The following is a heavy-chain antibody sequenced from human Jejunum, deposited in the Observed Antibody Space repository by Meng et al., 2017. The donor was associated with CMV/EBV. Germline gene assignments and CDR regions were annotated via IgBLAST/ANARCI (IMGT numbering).Heavy chain of an antibody. CDR2: ISTTSTYI. V-gene: IGHV3-21*01. Sequence: FSSYPMNWVRQAPGTVLVWVSSISTTSTYISYADSVKGRFTVSRDNAKNSLSLQMNSLRADDTAVYYCARITWGGYSGSYRGNFDYWGQGTLVTVSS. CDR1: FSSYP. D-gene: IGHD1-26*01. CDR3: ARITWGGYSGSYRGNFDY. J-gene: IGHJ4*02.